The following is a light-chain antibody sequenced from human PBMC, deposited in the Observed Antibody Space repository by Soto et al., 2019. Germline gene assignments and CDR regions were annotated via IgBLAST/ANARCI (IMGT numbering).Light chain of an antibody. CDR3: QQYYSYSWT. V-gene: IGKV1-8*01. J-gene: IGKJ1*01. CDR2: AAS. CDR1: QCISSY. Sequence: AIRMTQSPSSFSASTRDRVASTCRASQCISSYLAWYQQKPGKAPNLLIYAASTLQIGVPSRFRGSGSGADFTVTISGLQSEDFETYYCQQYYSYSWTLGQGTKVDLK.